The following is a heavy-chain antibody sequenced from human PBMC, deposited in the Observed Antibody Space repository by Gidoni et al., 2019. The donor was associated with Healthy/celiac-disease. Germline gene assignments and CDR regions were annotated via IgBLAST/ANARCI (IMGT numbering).Heavy chain of an antibody. CDR2: ISSSSSTI. D-gene: IGHD3-9*01. Sequence: EVQLVESGGGLVQPGGSLRLSCAASGFTFCRYSMNWVRQAPGKGLEWVSYISSSSSTIYYADSVKGRFTISRDNAKNSLYLQMNSLRAEDTAVYYCARDGGTDYDILTGYYIPYYFDYWGQGTLVTVSS. CDR3: ARDGGTDYDILTGYYIPYYFDY. CDR1: GFTFCRYS. J-gene: IGHJ4*02. V-gene: IGHV3-48*04.